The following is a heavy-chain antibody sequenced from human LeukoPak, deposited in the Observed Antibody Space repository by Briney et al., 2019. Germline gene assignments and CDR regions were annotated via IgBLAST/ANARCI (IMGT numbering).Heavy chain of an antibody. CDR2: IRQDGSEK. Sequence: GGSLRLSCAASGFTFSSYWMSWVRQAPGKGLEWVANIRQDGSEKYYVDSVKGRFTIFRDNAKNSLYLQINSLRAEDTAVYYCARSSYSSSSSVWGQGTMVTVSS. D-gene: IGHD6-6*01. J-gene: IGHJ3*01. CDR3: ARSSYSSSSSV. CDR1: GFTFSSYW. V-gene: IGHV3-7*03.